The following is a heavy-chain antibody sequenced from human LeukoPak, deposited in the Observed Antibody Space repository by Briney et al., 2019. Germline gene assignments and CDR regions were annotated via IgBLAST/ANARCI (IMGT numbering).Heavy chain of an antibody. CDR1: GFTFSSYW. V-gene: IGHV3-7*01. D-gene: IGHD3-10*01. J-gene: IGHJ6*03. CDR3: ARWGIVNMRIYYHHYYMDV. Sequence: GGSLRLSCAASGFTFSSYWMTWVRQTPGKGLEWVANIKQDGREKNYVDSVKGRFTISRDNAKNSLYLQINSLRAEDTAVYYCARWGIVNMRIYYHHYYMDVWGKGTTVTVSS. CDR2: IKQDGREK.